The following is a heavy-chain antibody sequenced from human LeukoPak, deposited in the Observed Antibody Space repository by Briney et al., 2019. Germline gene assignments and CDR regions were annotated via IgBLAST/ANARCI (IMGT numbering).Heavy chain of an antibody. CDR2: IYTSGST. CDR1: GGSISSGSYY. CDR3: ARGRTEDSSGWSYYYYMDV. V-gene: IGHV4-61*02. J-gene: IGHJ6*03. D-gene: IGHD6-19*01. Sequence: SQTLSLTCTVSGGSISSGSYYWSWIRQPAGKGLEWIGRIYTSGSTNYNPSLKSRVTISVDTSKNQFSLKLSSVTAADTAVYYCARGRTEDSSGWSYYYYMDVWGKGTTVTVSS.